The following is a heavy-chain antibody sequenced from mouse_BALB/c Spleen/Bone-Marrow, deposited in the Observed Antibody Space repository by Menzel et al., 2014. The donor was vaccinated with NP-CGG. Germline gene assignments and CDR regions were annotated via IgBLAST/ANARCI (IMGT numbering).Heavy chain of an antibody. CDR2: ISNNANGYPT. CDR3: ARERNYDSHWYFDV. CDR1: GFTFPAYY. J-gene: IGHJ1*01. V-gene: IGHV7-3*02. D-gene: IGHD1-1*01. Sequence: EVQLQESGGGLVQPGGSLRLSCATSGFTFPAYYMSWVRQPPGKALEWLGFISNNANGYPTEYSASVKGRFTISRDNSQSIRYLQMNIRRTEDSATYYGARERNYDSHWYFDVWGAGTTVTASS.